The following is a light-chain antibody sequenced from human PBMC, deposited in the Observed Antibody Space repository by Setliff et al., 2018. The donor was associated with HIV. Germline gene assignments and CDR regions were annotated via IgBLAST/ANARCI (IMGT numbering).Light chain of an antibody. CDR2: GVN. Sequence: QSVLTQPASVSGSPGQSITISCTGTSSDVGAFNYVSWYQQHPGKAPKLIIYGVNSRPSGVSNRFSGSKSGISASLAITGLQAEDEADYYCQSYDSSLSGYVFGTGTKVTVL. CDR1: SSDVGAFNY. J-gene: IGLJ1*01. V-gene: IGLV2-14*01. CDR3: QSYDSSLSGYV.